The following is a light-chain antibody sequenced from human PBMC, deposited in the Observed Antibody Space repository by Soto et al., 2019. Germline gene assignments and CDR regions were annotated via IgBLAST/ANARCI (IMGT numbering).Light chain of an antibody. Sequence: DIVMTQSPDSLAVSLGERATINYKSSQSVLYSSNNKNYLAWYQQKPGQPPKLLIYWASTRESGVPDRFSGSGSGTDFTLTISSLQAEDVAVYYCQQYYNPPRTFGQGTKVEIK. CDR2: WAS. CDR1: QSVLYSSNNKNY. V-gene: IGKV4-1*01. J-gene: IGKJ1*01. CDR3: QQYYNPPRT.